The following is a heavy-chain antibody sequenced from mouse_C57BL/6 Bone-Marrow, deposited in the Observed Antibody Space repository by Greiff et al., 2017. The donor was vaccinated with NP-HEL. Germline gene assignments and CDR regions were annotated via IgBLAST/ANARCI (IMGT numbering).Heavy chain of an antibody. V-gene: IGHV1-81*01. D-gene: IGHD1-1*01. CDR2: IYPRSGNT. CDR3: AREPLLPWYFDV. Sequence: QVQLQQSGAELARPGASVKLSCKASGYTFTSYGISWVKQRTGQGLEWIGEIYPRSGNTYYNEKFKGKATLTADKSSSTAYMELRSLTSEDSAVYFCAREPLLPWYFDVWGTGTTVTVSS. CDR1: GYTFTSYG. J-gene: IGHJ1*03.